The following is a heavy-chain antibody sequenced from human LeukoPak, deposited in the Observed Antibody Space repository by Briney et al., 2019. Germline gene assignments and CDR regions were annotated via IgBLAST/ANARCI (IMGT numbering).Heavy chain of an antibody. Sequence: GGSLRLSCTVSGFTFSSYSMNWVRQAPGKGLEWVSAIGDSGISTFYADSVKGRFTVSRDNSKNTLFLQMNSLRAEDTAVYFCAKDLFNTYGASLFDLWGQGTLVTVS. CDR3: AKDLFNTYGASLFDL. CDR2: IGDSGIST. D-gene: IGHD2-8*01. V-gene: IGHV3-23*01. CDR1: GFTFSSYS. J-gene: IGHJ5*02.